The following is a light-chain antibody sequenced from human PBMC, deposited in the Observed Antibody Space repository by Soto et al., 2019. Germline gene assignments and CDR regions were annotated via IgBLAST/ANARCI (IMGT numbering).Light chain of an antibody. V-gene: IGKV1-39*01. Sequence: DIQMTQSPSSLSASVGDRVTITCRASQSISNYLNWYQQKPGKAPKLLMFAASSLQSGVPSRFSGGGSGTDFTLTISSLQSEDFAVYYCQQYNDWPITFGQGTRLEIK. CDR1: QSISNY. J-gene: IGKJ5*01. CDR2: AAS. CDR3: QQYNDWPIT.